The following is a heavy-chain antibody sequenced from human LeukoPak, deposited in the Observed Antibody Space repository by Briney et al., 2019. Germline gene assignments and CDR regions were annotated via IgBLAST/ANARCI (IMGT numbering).Heavy chain of an antibody. V-gene: IGHV3-21*01. CDR3: ARDLDGWSAFDY. CDR1: GFTFSSYS. J-gene: IGHJ4*02. CDR2: ISSSSSYI. Sequence: PGGSLRLSCAASGFTFSSYSMNWVRQAPGKGLEWVSSISSSSSYIYYADSVKGRFTISRDNAKNSLYLQMNSLRAEDTAVYYCARDLDGWSAFDYWGQGTLVTVSS. D-gene: IGHD6-19*01.